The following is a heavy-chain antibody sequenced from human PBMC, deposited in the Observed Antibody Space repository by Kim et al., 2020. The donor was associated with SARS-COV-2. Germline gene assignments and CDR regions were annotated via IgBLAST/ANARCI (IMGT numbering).Heavy chain of an antibody. Sequence: DSVKGRFTISRDNSKNTLYLQMNSLRAEDTAVYYCAKSASAARPSGWFDPWGQGTLVTVSS. D-gene: IGHD6-6*01. V-gene: IGHV3-30*02. J-gene: IGHJ5*02. CDR3: AKSASAARPSGWFDP.